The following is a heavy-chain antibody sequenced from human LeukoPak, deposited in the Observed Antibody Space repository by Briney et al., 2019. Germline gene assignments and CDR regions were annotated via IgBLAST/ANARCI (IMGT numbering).Heavy chain of an antibody. J-gene: IGHJ4*02. D-gene: IGHD6-19*01. Sequence: PGGSLRLSCAASGFTFSTASLHWVRQAPGRGLEWVSAFDTGFGTYYPDSLKGRFTISRDNSKNTLFLQMNSLRPEDTALYFCARSSGWLSLDYWGQGTLVTVSS. CDR1: GFTFSTAS. CDR3: ARSSGWLSLDY. CDR2: FDTGFGT. V-gene: IGHV3-23*01.